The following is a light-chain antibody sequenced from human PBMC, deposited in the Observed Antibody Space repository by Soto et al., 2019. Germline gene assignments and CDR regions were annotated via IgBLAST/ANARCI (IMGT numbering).Light chain of an antibody. J-gene: IGKJ2*01. V-gene: IGKV3-15*01. CDR1: QSVSSN. CDR2: GAS. CDR3: QQRSNWNT. Sequence: EIVMTQSPATLSVSPGERATLSCRASQSVSSNLAWYQQKPGQAPRLLIYGASTRATGIPARFSGSGSGTEFTLTINGLQSEDFAVYYCQQRSNWNTFGQGTKVDIK.